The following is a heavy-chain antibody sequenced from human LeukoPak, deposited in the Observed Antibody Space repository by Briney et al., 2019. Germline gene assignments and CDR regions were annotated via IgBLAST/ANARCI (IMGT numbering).Heavy chain of an antibody. J-gene: IGHJ3*02. Sequence: PGGSLRLSCAASGFTFSSYAMSWVRQAPGKGLEWVSAISGSGGSTYYADSVKGRFTISRDNSKNTLYLQMGSLRAEDMAVYYCAREDPYCSSTSCYKPSSVGAFDIWGQGTMVTVSS. V-gene: IGHV3-23*01. D-gene: IGHD2-2*01. CDR3: AREDPYCSSTSCYKPSSVGAFDI. CDR1: GFTFSSYA. CDR2: ISGSGGST.